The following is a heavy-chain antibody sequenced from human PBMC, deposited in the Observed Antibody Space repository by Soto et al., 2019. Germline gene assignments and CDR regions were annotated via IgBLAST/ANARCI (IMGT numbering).Heavy chain of an antibody. CDR2: ISPDGSDK. Sequence: VRLVESGGTLVQPGGSLRISCAASGLTFSGHWMTWVRQTPGKGPERVANISPDGSDKSYVDSVKGRFTISGDNDKNSLSLQLDSLRAEDTAVYHCASRPAGTTYHAVFDFWGPGTLVTVSS. J-gene: IGHJ4*02. CDR1: GLTFSGHW. D-gene: IGHD6-6*01. V-gene: IGHV3-7*03. CDR3: ASRPAGTTYHAVFDF.